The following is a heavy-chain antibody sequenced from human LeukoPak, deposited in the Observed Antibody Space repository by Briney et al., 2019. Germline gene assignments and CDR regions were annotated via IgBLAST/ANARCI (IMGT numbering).Heavy chain of an antibody. V-gene: IGHV3-21*01. CDR1: GFTFSSYE. CDR3: ARVRGYSYGAYFDY. D-gene: IGHD5-18*01. J-gene: IGHJ4*02. Sequence: PGGSLRLSCAASGFTFSSYEMNWVRQAPGKGLEWVSSISSSSSYIYYADSVKGRFTISRDNAKNSLYLQMNSLRAEDTAVYYCARVRGYSYGAYFDYWGQGTLVTVSS. CDR2: ISSSSSYI.